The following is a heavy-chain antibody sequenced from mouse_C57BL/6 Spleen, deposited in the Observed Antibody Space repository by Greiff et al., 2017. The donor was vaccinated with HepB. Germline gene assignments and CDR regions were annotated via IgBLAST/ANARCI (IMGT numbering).Heavy chain of an antibody. CDR3: ASQLGGRYFDV. CDR2: IDPSDSYT. J-gene: IGHJ1*03. V-gene: IGHV1-69*01. D-gene: IGHD4-1*02. Sequence: QVQLQQPGAELVMPGASVKLSCKASGYTFTSYWMHWVKQRPGQGLEWIGEIDPSDSYTNYNQKFKGKSTLTVDKSSSTAYMQLSSLTSEDSAVYYCASQLGGRYFDVWGTGTTVTVSS. CDR1: GYTFTSYW.